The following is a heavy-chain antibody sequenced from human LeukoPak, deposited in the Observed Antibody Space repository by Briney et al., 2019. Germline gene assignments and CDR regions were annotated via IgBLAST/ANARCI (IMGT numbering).Heavy chain of an antibody. J-gene: IGHJ4*02. CDR3: ARENGYGSGSYSAGQTETGSADLGY. V-gene: IGHV1-18*01. CDR1: GYTFTSYG. CDR2: ISAYNGNT. D-gene: IGHD3-10*01. Sequence: GSSVKVSCKASGYTFTSYGISWVRQAPGQGLEWMGWISAYNGNTNYAQKLQGRVTMTTDTSTSTAYMELRSLRSDDTAVYYCARENGYGSGSYSAGQTETGSADLGYWGQGTLVTVSS.